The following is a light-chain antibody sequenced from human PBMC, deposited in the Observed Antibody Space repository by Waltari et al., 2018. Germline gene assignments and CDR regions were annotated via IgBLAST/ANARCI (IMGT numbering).Light chain of an antibody. CDR1: QSISNY. V-gene: IGKV1-39*01. CDR3: QQSYNTPT. Sequence: DIQMTQSPSSLSASVGDRVTITCRARQSISNYLNWYQQKPGKAPKHLIYAASTLQSGAPSRFSGSGSGTDFTLTISSLQPEDFATYYCQQSYNTPTLGPGTKVEI. J-gene: IGKJ3*01. CDR2: AAS.